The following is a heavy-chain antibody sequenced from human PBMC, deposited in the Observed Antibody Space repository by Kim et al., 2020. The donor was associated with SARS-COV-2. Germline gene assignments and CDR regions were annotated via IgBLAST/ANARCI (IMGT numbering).Heavy chain of an antibody. CDR1: GDSITSHY. J-gene: IGHJ4*02. Sequence: SETLSLTCTVSGDSITSHYWSWIRQPAGKGLEWIGRIYNSGSTNYNPSLKSRVTMSVDTSKNQFSLKLTSVTAADTAVYYCARREAGANYFDSWGQGTLVTVSS. CDR3: ARREAGANYFDS. CDR2: IYNSGST. D-gene: IGHD2-2*01. V-gene: IGHV4-4*07.